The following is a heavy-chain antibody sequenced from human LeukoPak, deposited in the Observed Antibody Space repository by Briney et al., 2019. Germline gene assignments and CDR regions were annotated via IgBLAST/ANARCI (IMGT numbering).Heavy chain of an antibody. V-gene: IGHV1-69*13. CDR1: GGTFSSYA. D-gene: IGHD2-2*01. J-gene: IGHJ4*02. CDR2: IIPIFGTA. Sequence: SVKVSCKASGGTFSSYAISWVRQAPGQGLEWMGGIIPIFGTANYAQKFQGRVTITADESTSSAYMELSSLRSEDTAVYYCARGAVPAAIGGFDYWGQGTLVTVSS. CDR3: ARGAVPAAIGGFDY.